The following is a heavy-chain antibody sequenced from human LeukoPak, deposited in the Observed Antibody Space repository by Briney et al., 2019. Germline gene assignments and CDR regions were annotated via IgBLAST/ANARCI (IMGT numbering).Heavy chain of an antibody. CDR2: INPNSGGT. CDR1: GYTFTGYY. D-gene: IGHD3-10*01. V-gene: IGHV1-2*02. J-gene: IGHJ4*02. Sequence: ASVKVSYKASGYTFTGYYMHWVRQAPGQGLEWMGWINPNSGGTNYAQKFQGRVTMTRDTSISTAYMELSSLRSEDTAVYYCATAKNTMVRGVIISSYFDYWGQGTLVTVSS. CDR3: ATAKNTMVRGVIISSYFDY.